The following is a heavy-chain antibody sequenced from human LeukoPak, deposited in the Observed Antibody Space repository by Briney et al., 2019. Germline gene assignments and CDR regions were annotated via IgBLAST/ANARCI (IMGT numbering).Heavy chain of an antibody. Sequence: SETLSLTCTVSGGSISSYYWSWIRQPPGKGLEWIVYIYTSGSTNYNPSLKSRVTISVDTSKNQFSLKLSSVTAADTAVYYCARHGDYSSGYPVDYWAREPWSPSPQ. CDR3: ARHGDYSSGYPVDY. D-gene: IGHD6-6*01. J-gene: IGHJ4*02. CDR1: GGSISSYY. CDR2: IYTSGST. V-gene: IGHV4-4*09.